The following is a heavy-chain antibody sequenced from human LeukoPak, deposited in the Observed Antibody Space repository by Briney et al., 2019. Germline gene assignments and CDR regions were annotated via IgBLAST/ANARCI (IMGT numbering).Heavy chain of an antibody. D-gene: IGHD2-21*01. CDR3: AIGDRGVMKGAFDI. V-gene: IGHV1-69*04. Sequence: GSSVKVSCKASGGTFSSYAISWVRQAPGQGLEWMGRIIPIFGIANYAQKFQGRVTITADKSMSTAYMELSSLRSEDTAVYYCAIGDRGVMKGAFDIWGQGTMVTVSS. CDR2: IIPIFGIA. CDR1: GGTFSSYA. J-gene: IGHJ3*02.